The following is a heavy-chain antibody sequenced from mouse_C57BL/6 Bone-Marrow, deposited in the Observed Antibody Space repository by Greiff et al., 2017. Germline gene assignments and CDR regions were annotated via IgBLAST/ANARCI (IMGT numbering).Heavy chain of an antibody. CDR1: GFNIKDDY. Sequence: EVQLQQSGAELVRPGASVKLSCTASGFNIKDDYMHWVKQRPEQGLEWIGWIDPENGDTEYASKFQGKATITADTSSNTAYLQLSSLTSEDTAVYYCTTCIYYGSSSWFAYWGQGTLVTVSA. D-gene: IGHD1-1*01. J-gene: IGHJ3*01. CDR3: TTCIYYGSSSWFAY. CDR2: IDPENGDT. V-gene: IGHV14-4*01.